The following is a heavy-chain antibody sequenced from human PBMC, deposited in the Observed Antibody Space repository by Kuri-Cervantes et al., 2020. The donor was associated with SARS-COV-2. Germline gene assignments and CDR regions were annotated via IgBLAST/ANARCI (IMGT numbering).Heavy chain of an antibody. Sequence: GESLKISCAASGFTFSSYAMHWVRQAPGKGLEWVAVISYDGSNKYYADSVKGRFTISRDNSKNTLYLQMNSLRAEDTAVYYCARGGSSSWYGGYINYSYYVMAVFGQGTTGTVSS. V-gene: IGHV3-30*04. J-gene: IGHJ6*02. CDR3: ARGGSSSWYGGYINYSYYVMAV. CDR1: GFTFSSYA. CDR2: ISYDGSNK. D-gene: IGHD6-13*01.